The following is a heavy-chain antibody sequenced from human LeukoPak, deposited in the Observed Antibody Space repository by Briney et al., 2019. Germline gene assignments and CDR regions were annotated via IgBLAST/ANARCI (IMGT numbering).Heavy chain of an antibody. J-gene: IGHJ4*02. D-gene: IGHD2-15*01. V-gene: IGHV3-21*01. Sequence: PGGSLRLSCRASGFSFSTYSMNWVRQAPGKGLEWVSSISSTSSYIYYADSVKGRFTISRDNAKNLLYLQMNSLRAEDTAVYYCAREGFPAAYDYWGQGTLVTVSS. CDR3: AREGFPAAYDY. CDR2: ISSTSSYI. CDR1: GFSFSTYS.